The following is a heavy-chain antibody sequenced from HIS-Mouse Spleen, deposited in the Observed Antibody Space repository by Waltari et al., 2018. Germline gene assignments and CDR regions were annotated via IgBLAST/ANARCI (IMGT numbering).Heavy chain of an antibody. J-gene: IGHJ4*02. CDR3: ARYSSSSGVDY. Sequence: QVQLVESGGGVVQPGRSLRLSCAASGFTFSSYGMHWVRQAPGKGREWGAVIWYDGSNKYYADSVKGRLTISRDNSKNTLYLQMNSLRAEDTAVYYCARYSSSSGVDYWGQGTLVTVSS. D-gene: IGHD6-6*01. CDR2: IWYDGSNK. V-gene: IGHV3-33*01. CDR1: GFTFSSYG.